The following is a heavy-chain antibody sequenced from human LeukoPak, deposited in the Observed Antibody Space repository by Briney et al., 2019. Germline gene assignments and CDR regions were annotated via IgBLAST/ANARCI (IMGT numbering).Heavy chain of an antibody. CDR1: GFTFSNFN. Sequence: PGRSLRLSCAASGFTFSNFNMHWVRQAPGEGLEWVALISREGTNEYYADSVKGRFTISRDNSKNSLYLQMNGLRVEDTAVYYCAKDLGYSQGHGFGHWGQGTLVTVSS. CDR2: ISREGTNE. D-gene: IGHD5-18*01. CDR3: AKDLGYSQGHGFGH. J-gene: IGHJ5*02. V-gene: IGHV3-30*18.